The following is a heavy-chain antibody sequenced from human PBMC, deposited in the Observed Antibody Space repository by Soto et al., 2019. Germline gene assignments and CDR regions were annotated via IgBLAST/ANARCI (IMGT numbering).Heavy chain of an antibody. CDR3: ARDRPLFGEGGAFDI. J-gene: IGHJ3*02. Sequence: GGSLRLSCAASGFTFSSYSMNWVRQAPGKGLEWVSSISSRSSYIYYADSVKGRFTISRDNAKNSLYLQMNSLRAEDTAVYYCARDRPLFGEGGAFDIWGQGTMVTVSS. CDR2: ISSRSSYI. D-gene: IGHD3-10*02. V-gene: IGHV3-21*01. CDR1: GFTFSSYS.